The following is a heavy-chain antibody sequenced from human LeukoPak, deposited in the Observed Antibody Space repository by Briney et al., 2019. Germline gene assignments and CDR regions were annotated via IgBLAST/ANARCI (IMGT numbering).Heavy chain of an antibody. CDR3: ARDQAGTTNAIDY. Sequence: GGSLRLSCVASGFTFSDYGMYWVRQAPGKGLEWVAVIWYDGSNKYYADSVKGRFTISRDNAKNTLYLQMNSLRAEDTAAYYCARDQAGTTNAIDYWGQGTLVTVSS. CDR1: GFTFSDYG. CDR2: IWYDGSNK. V-gene: IGHV3-33*01. D-gene: IGHD1/OR15-1a*01. J-gene: IGHJ4*02.